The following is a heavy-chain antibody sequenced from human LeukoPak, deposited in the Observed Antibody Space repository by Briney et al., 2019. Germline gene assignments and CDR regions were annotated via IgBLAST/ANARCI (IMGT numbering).Heavy chain of an antibody. V-gene: IGHV4-34*01. CDR3: ARDLWFGLDP. CDR1: GGSISSYY. CDR2: INHSGST. D-gene: IGHD3-10*01. J-gene: IGHJ5*02. Sequence: SETLSLTCTVSGGSISSYYWSWIRQPPGKGLEWIGEINHSGSTNYNPSLKSRVTISVDTSKNQFPLKLSSVTAADTAVYYCARDLWFGLDPWGQGTLVTVSS.